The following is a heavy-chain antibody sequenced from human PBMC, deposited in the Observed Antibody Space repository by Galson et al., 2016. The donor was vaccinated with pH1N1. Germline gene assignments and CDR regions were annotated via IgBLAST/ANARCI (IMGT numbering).Heavy chain of an antibody. D-gene: IGHD3-3*01. Sequence: QSGAEVKKPGESLKISCRRSGSSSTTYWIGWVRQLPGKGLEWMGLIYPGDSDTKYNPSLQGHVSLSVDKSINTAYLQWSSLQPSDTGIYYCARRLSLTISGIGPYDAFDVWGQGTMVTVSS. CDR1: GSSSTTYW. CDR3: ARRLSLTISGIGPYDAFDV. V-gene: IGHV5-51*01. J-gene: IGHJ3*01. CDR2: IYPGDSDT.